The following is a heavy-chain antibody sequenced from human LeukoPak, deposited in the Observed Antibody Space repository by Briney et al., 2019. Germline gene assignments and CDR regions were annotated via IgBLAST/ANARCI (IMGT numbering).Heavy chain of an antibody. V-gene: IGHV4-34*01. CDR2: INHSGST. J-gene: IGHJ4*02. D-gene: IGHD4-17*01. CDR3: ARGGDDYGDYVEGPVDY. CDR1: GGSFSGYY. Sequence: SETLSLTCAVYGGSFSGYYWSWIRQPPGKGLEWIGEINHSGSTNYNPSLKSRVTISVDTSKNQFSLKLSSVTAADTAVYYCARGGDDYGDYVEGPVDYWGQGTLVTVSS.